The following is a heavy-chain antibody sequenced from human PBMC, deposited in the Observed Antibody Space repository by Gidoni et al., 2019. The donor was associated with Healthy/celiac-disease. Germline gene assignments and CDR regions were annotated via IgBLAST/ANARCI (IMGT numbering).Heavy chain of an antibody. CDR2: INHSGST. J-gene: IGHJ6*03. CDR3: ARGRGGWSGYYGHQGTYYMDV. CDR1: GGSFSGYY. V-gene: IGHV4-34*01. Sequence: QVQLQQWGAGLLKPSETLSLTCAVYGGSFSGYYWSWIRQPPGKGLEWIGEINHSGSTNYNPSLKSRVTISVDTSKNQFSLKLSSVTAADTAVYYCARGRGGWSGYYGHQGTYYMDVWGKGTTVTVSS. D-gene: IGHD3-3*01.